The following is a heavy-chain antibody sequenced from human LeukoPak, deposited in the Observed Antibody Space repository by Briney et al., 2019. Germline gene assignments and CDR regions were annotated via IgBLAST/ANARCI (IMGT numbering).Heavy chain of an antibody. CDR2: IHENGGTE. CDR1: GFTVSRYW. V-gene: IGHV3-7*03. J-gene: IGHJ4*02. CDR3: ARDLSSRDAY. Sequence: GGSLRLSCAASGFTVSRYWMSWVRQAPGKGLEWVACIHENGGTEYYVDSVKGRFAISRDNTKNSLYLQMCSLTVEDTAVYYCARDLSSRDAYWGQGTLVTVSS. D-gene: IGHD6-13*01.